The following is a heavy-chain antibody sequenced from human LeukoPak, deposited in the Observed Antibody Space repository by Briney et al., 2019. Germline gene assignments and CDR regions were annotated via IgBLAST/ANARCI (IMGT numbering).Heavy chain of an antibody. V-gene: IGHV4-59*01. Sequence: SGTLSLTCTVSHDSFISYYWNWIRQPPGRGLEWIGYIYSSGNTDYNPALKSRVTMSMDTSRNQFSLKLRSVTAADTAIYYCARDEGIAAQFDYWGQGALVTVSS. CDR3: ARDEGIAAQFDY. D-gene: IGHD6-6*01. CDR1: HDSFISYY. CDR2: IYSSGNT. J-gene: IGHJ4*02.